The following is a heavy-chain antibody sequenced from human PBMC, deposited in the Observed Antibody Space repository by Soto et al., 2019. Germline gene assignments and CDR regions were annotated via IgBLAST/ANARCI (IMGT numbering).Heavy chain of an antibody. Sequence: QITLKESGPTLVKPTQTLTLTCTFSGFSLSTSGVGVGWIRQPPGKALEWLALIYWNDDKRYSPSLKSRLTITKDPSKNHVVLTMTNMDPVDTATYYCAHRRFVVVTAKGRDWYFDLWGRGTLVTVSS. J-gene: IGHJ2*01. CDR2: IYWNDDK. CDR1: GFSLSTSGVG. D-gene: IGHD2-21*02. V-gene: IGHV2-5*01. CDR3: AHRRFVVVTAKGRDWYFDL.